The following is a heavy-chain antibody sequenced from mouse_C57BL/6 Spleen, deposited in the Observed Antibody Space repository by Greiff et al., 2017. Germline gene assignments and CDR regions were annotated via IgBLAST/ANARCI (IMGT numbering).Heavy chain of an antibody. Sequence: EVQLVESGGDLVKPGGSLKLSCAASGFTFSSYGMSWVRQTPDKRLEWVATISSGGSYTYYPDSVKGRFTISRDNAKNTLYRQMRSLKSEDTAMYYCARQWETSSWFAYWGQGTLVTVSA. CDR1: GFTFSSYG. J-gene: IGHJ3*01. D-gene: IGHD4-1*01. CDR3: ARQWETSSWFAY. CDR2: ISSGGSYT. V-gene: IGHV5-6*01.